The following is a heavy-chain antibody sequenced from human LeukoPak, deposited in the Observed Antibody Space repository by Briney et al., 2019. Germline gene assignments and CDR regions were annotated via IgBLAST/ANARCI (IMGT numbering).Heavy chain of an antibody. CDR3: AKDARILVGATHFDY. Sequence: GGSLRLSSAASGFTFSSYAMSWVRQAPGKGLEWGSAISGSGGSTYYADSVKGRFTISRDNSKNTLYLKMNSLRAEETAVYYCAKDARILVGATHFDYWGQGTLVTVSS. CDR1: GFTFSSYA. CDR2: ISGSGGST. D-gene: IGHD1-26*01. J-gene: IGHJ4*02. V-gene: IGHV3-23*01.